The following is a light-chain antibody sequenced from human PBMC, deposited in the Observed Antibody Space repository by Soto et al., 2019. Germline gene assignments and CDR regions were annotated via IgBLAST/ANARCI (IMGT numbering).Light chain of an antibody. J-gene: IGKJ3*01. CDR1: QSISSW. Sequence: DIQMTQSPSTLSASVGDRVTITCRASQSISSWLAWYQQIPGKAPKLLIYKASTLESGVPSRFSGSGSGTEFTLTISSLQPDDFATYYCQHYNSYSGTFGPVTKVDIK. CDR3: QHYNSYSGT. V-gene: IGKV1-5*03. CDR2: KAS.